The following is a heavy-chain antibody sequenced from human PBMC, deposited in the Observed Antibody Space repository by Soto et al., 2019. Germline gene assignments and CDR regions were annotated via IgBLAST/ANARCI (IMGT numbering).Heavy chain of an antibody. CDR3: ARGSLDEYGDYENDAFDI. Sequence: GGSLRLSCAASGFTFSSYSMSWVRQAPGKGLEWVSAISSSGSTIYYADSVKGRFTISRDNAKNSPYLQMNSLRAEDTAVYYCARGSLDEYGDYENDAFDIWGQGTMVTVSS. J-gene: IGHJ3*02. CDR2: ISSSGSTI. V-gene: IGHV3-11*01. CDR1: GFTFSSYS. D-gene: IGHD4-17*01.